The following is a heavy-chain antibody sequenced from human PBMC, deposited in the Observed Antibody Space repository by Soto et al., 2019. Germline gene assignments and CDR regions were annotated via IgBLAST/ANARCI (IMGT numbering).Heavy chain of an antibody. CDR2: IRGSGGTI. V-gene: IGHV3-48*01. CDR3: ARESGLRSSGWFYYFDF. J-gene: IGHJ4*02. Sequence: EVQLVESGGGLVQPGGSLRLSCAASGFTLSSYSMHWVRQAPGKGLEWVPYIRGSGGTIYYADSVKGRFTISRDNAKNSLSVQMNSLRVEDTAVYFCARESGLRSSGWFYYFDFCGQGNRVTISS. D-gene: IGHD6-19*01. CDR1: GFTLSSYS.